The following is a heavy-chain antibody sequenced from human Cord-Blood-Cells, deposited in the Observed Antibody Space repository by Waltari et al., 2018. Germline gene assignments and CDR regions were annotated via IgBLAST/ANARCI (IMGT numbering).Heavy chain of an antibody. CDR2: ISGSGGST. V-gene: IGHV3-23*01. Sequence: EVQLLESGGGLVKPGGSLRLSCAAPGFPFSSYAMSWVRQAPGKGLEWVSAISGSGGSTYYADSVKGRFTISRDNSKNTLYLQMNSLRAEDTAVYYCARSSIAAERTFDYWGQGTLVTVSS. CDR1: GFPFSSYA. D-gene: IGHD6-13*01. J-gene: IGHJ4*02. CDR3: ARSSIAAERTFDY.